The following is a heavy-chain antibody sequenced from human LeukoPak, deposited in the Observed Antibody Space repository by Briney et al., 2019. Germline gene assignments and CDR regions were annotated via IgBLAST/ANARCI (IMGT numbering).Heavy chain of an antibody. Sequence: GGSLRLSCAASGFSFSSYGTHWVRQASGRGLEWVAFIRYDGSNKDYADSVKGRFTISRDNSKNTLYLEMNSLRAEDTAVYHCAKVRFSDSGRDGLDSWGQGTLVTVSS. CDR1: GFSFSSYG. V-gene: IGHV3-30*02. CDR3: AKVRFSDSGRDGLDS. D-gene: IGHD5-12*01. J-gene: IGHJ5*01. CDR2: IRYDGSNK.